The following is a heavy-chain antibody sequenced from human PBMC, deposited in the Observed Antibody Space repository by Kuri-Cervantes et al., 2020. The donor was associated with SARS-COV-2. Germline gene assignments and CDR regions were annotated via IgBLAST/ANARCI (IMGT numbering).Heavy chain of an antibody. CDR2: INPNSGGT. Sequence: ASVKVSCKASGYTFTGYYMHWVRQAPGQGLEWMGWINPNSGGTNYAQKFQGRVTMTRDTSISTAYMELSRLRSDDTAVYYCARVNGDYAVAFDIWGQGTMVTVSS. J-gene: IGHJ3*02. D-gene: IGHD4-17*01. V-gene: IGHV1-2*02. CDR3: ARVNGDYAVAFDI. CDR1: GYTFTGYY.